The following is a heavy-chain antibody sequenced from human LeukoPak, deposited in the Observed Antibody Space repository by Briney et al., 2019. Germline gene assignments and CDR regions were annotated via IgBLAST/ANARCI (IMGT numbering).Heavy chain of an antibody. Sequence: GGCLRLSCAASGFSFSGYAMSWVRQAPGKGLEWVSAISGSGGSTYYADSVKGRFTISRDNSKNTLYLQMNSLRAEDTAVYYCAKRISANSGYDYWGQGTLVTVSS. CDR1: GFSFSGYA. CDR2: ISGSGGST. CDR3: AKRISANSGYDY. J-gene: IGHJ4*02. V-gene: IGHV3-23*01. D-gene: IGHD5-12*01.